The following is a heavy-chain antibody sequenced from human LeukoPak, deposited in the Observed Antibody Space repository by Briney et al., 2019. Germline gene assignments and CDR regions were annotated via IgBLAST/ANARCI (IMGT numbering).Heavy chain of an antibody. V-gene: IGHV4-59*08. D-gene: IGHD5-12*01. CDR3: AGRSDIVAPY. CDR1: GGSISSYY. CDR2: IYYSGST. J-gene: IGHJ4*02. Sequence: SETLSLTCTVSGGSISSYYWSSIRQPPGKGLEWIGYIYYSGSTNYNPSLKSRVTISVDTSKNQFSLKLSSVTAADTAVYYCAGRSDIVAPYWGQGTLVTVSS.